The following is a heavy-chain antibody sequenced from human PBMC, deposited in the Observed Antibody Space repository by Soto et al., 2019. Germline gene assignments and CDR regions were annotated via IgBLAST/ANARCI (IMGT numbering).Heavy chain of an antibody. J-gene: IGHJ6*03. D-gene: IGHD1-26*01. V-gene: IGHV4-59*01. Sequence: QVQLQESGPGLVKPSETLSLTCTVSGGSISSYYWSWIRQPPGKVLEWIGYIYYSGSTNYNPSLKSRVTISVDTSKNQFSLKLSSVNAADTAVYYCAREVVRYNYYYYYMYVWGKGTTVTVSS. CDR2: IYYSGST. CDR3: AREVVRYNYYYYYMYV. CDR1: GGSISSYY.